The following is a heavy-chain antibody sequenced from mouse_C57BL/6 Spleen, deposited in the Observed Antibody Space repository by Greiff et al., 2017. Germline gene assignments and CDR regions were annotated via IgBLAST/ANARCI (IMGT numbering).Heavy chain of an antibody. D-gene: IGHD1-1*01. V-gene: IGHV1-42*01. Sequence: VHVKQSGPELVKPGASVKISCKASGYSFTGYYMNWVKQSPEKSLEWIGEINPSTGGTTYNQKFKAKATLTVDKSSSTAYMQLKSLTSEDSAVYYCATGRGNFDVWGTGTTVTVSS. CDR3: ATGRGNFDV. CDR2: INPSTGGT. J-gene: IGHJ1*03. CDR1: GYSFTGYY.